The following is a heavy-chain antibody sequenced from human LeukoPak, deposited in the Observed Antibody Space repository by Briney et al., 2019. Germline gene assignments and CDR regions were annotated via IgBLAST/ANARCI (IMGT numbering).Heavy chain of an antibody. CDR1: GGTFSSYA. D-gene: IGHD6-6*01. J-gene: IGHJ4*02. Sequence: SVKVPCKASGGTFSSYAISWVRQAPGQGLEWMGGIIPIFGTANYAQKFQGRVTITADESTGTAYMELSSLRSEDTAVYYCARDGSSIAARRPFDYWGQGTLATVSS. V-gene: IGHV1-69*13. CDR3: ARDGSSIAARRPFDY. CDR2: IIPIFGTA.